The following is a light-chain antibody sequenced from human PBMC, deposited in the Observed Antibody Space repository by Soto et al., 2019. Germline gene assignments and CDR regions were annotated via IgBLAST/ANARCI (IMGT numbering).Light chain of an antibody. Sequence: QSALTQPRSVSGSPGQSVTISCTGTSSDVGGYNYVSWYQQHPGKAPKLMIYAVSKRPSGVPDRFSGSKSGNTASLTISGLQAEDEADYYCCSYVGNYTFVFGGGTKLTVL. CDR2: AVS. V-gene: IGLV2-11*01. CDR1: SSDVGGYNY. J-gene: IGLJ2*01. CDR3: CSYVGNYTFV.